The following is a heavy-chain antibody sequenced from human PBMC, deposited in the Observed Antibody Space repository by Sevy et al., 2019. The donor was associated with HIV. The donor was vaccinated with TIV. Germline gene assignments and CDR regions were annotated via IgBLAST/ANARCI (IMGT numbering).Heavy chain of an antibody. CDR2: THYSRTT. D-gene: IGHD5-18*01. J-gene: IGHJ4*02. V-gene: IGHV4-30-4*01. CDR3: ARGGYKYGFQYCDY. Sequence: SETLSLTCAVSGGSFSSGDYYWTWIRQPPGTGLEWIGYTHYSRTTHYNPSLKGRVTISVDTSKNQLSLKLSSVTAADTAVYYCARGGYKYGFQYCDYWGQGSLVTVSS. CDR1: GGSFSSGDYY.